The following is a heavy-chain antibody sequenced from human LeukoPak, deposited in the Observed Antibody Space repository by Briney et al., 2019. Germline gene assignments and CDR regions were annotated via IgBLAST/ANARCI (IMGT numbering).Heavy chain of an antibody. J-gene: IGHJ4*02. CDR2: VKPDGSGK. V-gene: IGHV3-7*01. Sequence: GGSLRLSCAASGFTFSPYWMSWVRQAPGKGLEWVANVKPDGSGKYYEDSVKGRFTISRDNTKNSLYLQMNSLRADDTAVYYCARADYFDYWGQGTLVTVSS. CDR3: ARADYFDY. CDR1: GFTFSPYW.